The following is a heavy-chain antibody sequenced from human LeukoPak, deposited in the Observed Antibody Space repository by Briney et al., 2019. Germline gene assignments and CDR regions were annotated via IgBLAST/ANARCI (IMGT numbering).Heavy chain of an antibody. D-gene: IGHD1-26*01. V-gene: IGHV3-11*01. CDR3: TTVEWELTWYYGMDV. CDR1: GFTFTDYY. J-gene: IGHJ6*02. CDR2: ISGSGSRI. Sequence: TGGSLRLSCAASGFTFTDYYMSWIRQAPGKGLEWVSYISGSGSRIFYADSAKGRFTISRDNAKNSLYLQMNSLRAEDTAVYYCTTVEWELTWYYGMDVWGQGTTVTVSS.